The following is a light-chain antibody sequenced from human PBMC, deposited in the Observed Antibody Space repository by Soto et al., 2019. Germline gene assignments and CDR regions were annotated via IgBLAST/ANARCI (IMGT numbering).Light chain of an antibody. CDR1: SSDVGGYNF. V-gene: IGLV2-14*01. J-gene: IGLJ1*01. CDR3: SSYTSSSTLV. Sequence: QSALTQPASVSGSPGQSITISCTGTSSDVGGYNFVSWYQQHPGKAPKLMIYDVSNRPSGVSNRFSGSNSGNTASLTISGXXXXXXXXXXCSSYTSSSTLVFGTGTK. CDR2: DVS.